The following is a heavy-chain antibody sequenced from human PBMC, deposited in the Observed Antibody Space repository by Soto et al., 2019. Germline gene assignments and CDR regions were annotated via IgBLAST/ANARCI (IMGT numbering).Heavy chain of an antibody. CDR1: GFTFSSYG. CDR2: ISYDGSNK. D-gene: IGHD3-10*01. V-gene: IGHV3-30*18. Sequence: TGGSLRLSCAASGFTFSSYGMHWVRQAPGKGLEWVAVISYDGSNKYYADSVKGRFTISRDNSKNTLYLQMNSLRAEDTAVYYCAKENSEWFGELLAAHFDYWGQGTLVTVSS. CDR3: AKENSEWFGELLAAHFDY. J-gene: IGHJ4*02.